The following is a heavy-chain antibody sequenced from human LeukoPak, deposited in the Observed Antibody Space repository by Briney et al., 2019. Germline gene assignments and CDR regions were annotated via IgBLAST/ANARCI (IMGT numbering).Heavy chain of an antibody. CDR3: ARGLRGYSGYDPFAYDDY. CDR1: GGSFSGYY. D-gene: IGHD5-12*01. J-gene: IGHJ4*02. V-gene: IGHV4-34*01. CDR2: INHSGST. Sequence: SETLSLTCAVYGGSFSGYYWSWIRQPPGKGLEWIGEINHSGSTNYNPSLKSRVTISVDTSKNQFSLKLSSVTAADTAVYYCARGLRGYSGYDPFAYDDYWGQGTLVTVSS.